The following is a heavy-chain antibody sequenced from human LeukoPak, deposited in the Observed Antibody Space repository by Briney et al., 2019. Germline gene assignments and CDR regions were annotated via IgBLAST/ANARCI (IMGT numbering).Heavy chain of an antibody. V-gene: IGHV1-46*01. CDR3: ARVAAYDLDY. CDR1: GYTFTSYY. Sequence: ASVKVYCKASGYTFTSYYMHWVRQAPGQGLEWMGLINPSSGYTSYAQKFQGRVTMTWNTSTSTVYMDVSSLRSEDTAIYYCARVAAYDLDYWGQGTLVTVSS. J-gene: IGHJ4*02. D-gene: IGHD3-22*01. CDR2: INPSSGYT.